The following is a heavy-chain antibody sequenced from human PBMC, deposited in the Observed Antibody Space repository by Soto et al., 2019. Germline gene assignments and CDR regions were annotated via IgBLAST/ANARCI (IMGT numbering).Heavy chain of an antibody. CDR3: ARNHEQWLVRYYYYGMDV. CDR2: ISAYNGNT. Sequence: ASVKVSCKASGYTFSKYGISWVRQAPGQGLEWMGWISAYNGNTNYAQKLQGRVTMTTDTSTSTAYMGLRSLRSDDTAVYYCARNHEQWLVRYYYYGMDVWGQGTTVTAP. V-gene: IGHV1-18*01. CDR1: GYTFSKYG. D-gene: IGHD6-19*01. J-gene: IGHJ6*02.